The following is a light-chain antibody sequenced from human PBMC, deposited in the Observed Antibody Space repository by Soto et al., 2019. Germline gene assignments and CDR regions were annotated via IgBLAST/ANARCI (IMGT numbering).Light chain of an antibody. Sequence: QPVLTQPPSAAGTPGQRVTMSCSGTSSNIANNFVYWYQQLPVTAPKLLIYRSDQRPSGVTDRFSASKSGTSASLAISGLRSEDAADYYCASWDDNLSGVVFGGGTKVTVL. V-gene: IGLV1-47*01. CDR3: ASWDDNLSGVV. CDR2: RSD. J-gene: IGLJ3*02. CDR1: SSNIANNF.